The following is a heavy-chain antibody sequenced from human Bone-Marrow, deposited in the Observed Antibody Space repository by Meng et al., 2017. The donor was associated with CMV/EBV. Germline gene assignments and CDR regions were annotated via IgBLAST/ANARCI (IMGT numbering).Heavy chain of an antibody. CDR2: ISSSSSYI. CDR3: ARDLGDFWSGYYTGYFDY. D-gene: IGHD3-3*01. V-gene: IGHV3-21*01. J-gene: IGHJ4*02. CDR1: GFTFSSYS. Sequence: GGSLRLSCTASGFTFSSYSMNWVRQAPRKGLEWVSSISSSSSYIYYADSVKGRFTISRDNAKNSLYLQMNSLRAEDTAVYYCARDLGDFWSGYYTGYFDYWGQGTLVTVSS.